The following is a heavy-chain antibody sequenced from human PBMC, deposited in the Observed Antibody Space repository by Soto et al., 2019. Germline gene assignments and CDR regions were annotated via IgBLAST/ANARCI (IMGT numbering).Heavy chain of an antibody. D-gene: IGHD3-22*01. CDR2: IYHSGST. CDR3: ARGALAWGYYDSSGRYYFDY. J-gene: IGHJ4*02. CDR1: GGSINTYY. Sequence: PSETLSLTCTVSGGSINTYYWSWIRQSPGEGLEWIGYIYHSGSTNYNPSLKSRVTISVDTSKNQFSLKLSSVTAADTAVYYCARGALAWGYYDSSGRYYFDYWGRGTLVTVSS. V-gene: IGHV4-59*12.